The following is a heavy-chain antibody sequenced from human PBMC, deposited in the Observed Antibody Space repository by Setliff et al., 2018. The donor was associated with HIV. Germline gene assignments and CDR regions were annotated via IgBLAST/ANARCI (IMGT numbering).Heavy chain of an antibody. CDR1: DDSISSNY. CDR2: IYTGGRT. D-gene: IGHD2-2*01. Sequence: PSETLSLTFTVSDDSISSNYWSWIRQSAGKGLEWVGRIYTGGRTNYNPSLKGRVTMSVDTSKNQFSLNLSSVTAADTAVYYCARDRMPMASWVPDKWGQGTLVTVSS. J-gene: IGHJ4*02. CDR3: ARDRMPMASWVPDK. V-gene: IGHV4-4*07.